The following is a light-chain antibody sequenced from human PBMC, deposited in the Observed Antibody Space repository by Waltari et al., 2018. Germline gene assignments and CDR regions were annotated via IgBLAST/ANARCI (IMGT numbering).Light chain of an antibody. CDR1: STDLGSSTL. CDR3: FSYADGRSLV. CDR2: EGT. Sequence: ASVSGSPGQSITISCTGSSTDLGSSTLVSWYQHHPDKAPKLLIYEGTERPSGISHRFSGSKSGNPASLTIPTLQAEDEADYYCFSYADGRSLVFGGGTKLTVL. J-gene: IGLJ2*01. V-gene: IGLV2-23*01.